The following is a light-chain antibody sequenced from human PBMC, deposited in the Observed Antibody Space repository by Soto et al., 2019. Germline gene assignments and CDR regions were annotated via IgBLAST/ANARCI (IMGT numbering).Light chain of an antibody. Sequence: QSALTQPASVSGSPGQSITISCTGTSSDVGGYNYVSWYQQHPGKAPKLMIYYVTNRPSGVSNRFSGSKSGNTASLTISGLQAEDEADYYCSSYTSSSTPLVFGGVTELTVL. CDR2: YVT. CDR1: SSDVGGYNY. CDR3: SSYTSSSTPLV. J-gene: IGLJ3*02. V-gene: IGLV2-14*01.